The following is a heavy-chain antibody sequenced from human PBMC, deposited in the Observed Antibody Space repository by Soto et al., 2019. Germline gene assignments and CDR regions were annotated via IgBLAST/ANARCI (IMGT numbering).Heavy chain of an antibody. V-gene: IGHV2-5*02. CDR2: SYWDDDK. D-gene: IGHD1-1*01. Sequence: SGPTLVNPTQTLTLTVTFSGFSLSTRGVGVGWIRQPPGKALEWLALSYWDDDKRYSPSLKSRLTITTDTSKNQVVLTMTNMDPVDTATFYCAHRRREEETPNEFDPWGQGTLVTVSS. CDR3: AHRRREEETPNEFDP. CDR1: GFSLSTRGVG. J-gene: IGHJ5*02.